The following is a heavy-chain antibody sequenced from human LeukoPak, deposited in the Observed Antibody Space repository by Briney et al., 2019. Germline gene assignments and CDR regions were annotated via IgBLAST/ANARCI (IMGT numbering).Heavy chain of an antibody. J-gene: IGHJ6*02. Sequence: GGPVRLPCGASGFTFSSYGMLWVGQAPGKGLEGGEVILYDGSNLYYADSVNGRLTISRDNSKNTLYLQMNSLRAEDTAVYYCAKDLTHDRKKRYSYNDGMDVWGQGTTVTVSS. V-gene: IGHV3-30*18. CDR2: ILYDGSNL. CDR3: AKDLTHDRKKRYSYNDGMDV. D-gene: IGHD1-1*01. CDR1: GFTFSSYG.